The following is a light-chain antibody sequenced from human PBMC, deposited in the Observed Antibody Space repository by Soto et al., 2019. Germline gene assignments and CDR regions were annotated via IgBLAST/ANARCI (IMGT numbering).Light chain of an antibody. CDR2: GAS. CDR3: QEYSSCPGT. J-gene: IGKJ1*01. CDR1: QGVSSN. Sequence: CRRAIQGVSSNLAWYQQKPGQAPRLLIYGASTRATGIPARFSGSGSGTEFNLALSSLQSEDFAVHICQEYSSCPGTVGQGTKVDIK. V-gene: IGKV3-15*01.